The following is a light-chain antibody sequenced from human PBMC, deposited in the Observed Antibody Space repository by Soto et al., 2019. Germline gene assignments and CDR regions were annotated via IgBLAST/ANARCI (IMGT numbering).Light chain of an antibody. Sequence: QPASVSGSPGQSITISCTGTSSDVGGYNYVSWYQQHPGKAPKLMIYDVSNRPSGVSNRFSGSKSGNTASLTISGLQAEDEADYYCSSYTSSSTLVVFGGGTKLTVL. CDR2: DVS. J-gene: IGLJ2*01. CDR1: SSDVGGYNY. V-gene: IGLV2-14*01. CDR3: SSYTSSSTLVV.